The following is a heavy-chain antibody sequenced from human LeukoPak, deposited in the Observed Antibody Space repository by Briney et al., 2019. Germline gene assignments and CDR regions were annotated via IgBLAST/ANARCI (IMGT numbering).Heavy chain of an antibody. CDR1: GGSISSSSYY. D-gene: IGHD5-18*01. V-gene: IGHV4-39*01. Sequence: PSETLSPTCTVSGGSISSSSYYWGWIRQPPGKGLEWIGSIYYSGSTYYNPSLKSRVTISVDTSKNQFSLKLSSVTAADTAVYYCARHLDTAMVFDYWGQGTLVTVSS. J-gene: IGHJ4*02. CDR3: ARHLDTAMVFDY. CDR2: IYYSGST.